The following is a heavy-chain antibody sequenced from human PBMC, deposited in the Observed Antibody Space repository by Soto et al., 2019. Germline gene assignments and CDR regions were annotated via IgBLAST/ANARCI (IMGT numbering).Heavy chain of an antibody. J-gene: IGHJ6*02. CDR3: VVGGAGGGVYYGMDV. CDR2: IIPIFGTA. D-gene: IGHD2-21*01. V-gene: IGHV1-69*01. CDR1: GCTFSSYA. Sequence: QVQLVQSGAEVKKPGSSVKVSCKASGCTFSSYAISWVRQAPGQGLEWMGGIIPIFGTANYAQMIQGRVTIPADESKSTVYMEQSSLRAEDMSVYDWVVGGAGGGVYYGMDVWGQGTKVTVSS.